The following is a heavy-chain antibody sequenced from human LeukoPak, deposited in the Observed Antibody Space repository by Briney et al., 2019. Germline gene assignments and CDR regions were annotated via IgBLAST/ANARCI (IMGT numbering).Heavy chain of an antibody. J-gene: IGHJ4*02. V-gene: IGHV1-46*01. CDR1: GYTFTSYF. CDR2: INPSGGST. CDR3: ARDSADYGDYDY. Sequence: ASVRVSCKASGYTFTSYFMHWVRQAPGQGLDWMGIINPSGGSTSYAQKFQGRVTMTRDTSTSTVYMELSSLRSEDTAVYYCARDSADYGDYDYWGQGTLVTVSS. D-gene: IGHD4-17*01.